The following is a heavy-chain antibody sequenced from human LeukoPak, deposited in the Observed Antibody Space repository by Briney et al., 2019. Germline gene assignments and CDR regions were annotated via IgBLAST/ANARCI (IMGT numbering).Heavy chain of an antibody. CDR3: ARRFGELLNYMDV. V-gene: IGHV3-64*01. CDR2: IGGRGDTT. D-gene: IGHD3-10*01. Sequence: GGSLRLSCAASGFTFSNYWMNWVRQTPGKGLEYVSAIGGRGDTTYYANSVKGRFTISRDTSKNTLYLQMGSLRAEDMAVYYCARRFGELLNYMDVWGKGTTVTVSS. CDR1: GFTFSNYW. J-gene: IGHJ6*03.